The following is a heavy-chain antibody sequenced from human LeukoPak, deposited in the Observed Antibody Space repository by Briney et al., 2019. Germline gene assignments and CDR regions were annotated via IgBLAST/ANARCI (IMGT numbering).Heavy chain of an antibody. CDR3: ARPPTVTTLNDAFDI. D-gene: IGHD4-11*01. V-gene: IGHV5-51*01. Sequence: GESLKISCKGSGYSFTDYCIGWVRQMPGKGLEWMGIIHPGDSDTRYSPSFQGQVTISADKSISTAYLQWSSLKASDTAMYYCARPPTVTTLNDAFDIWGQGTMVTVSS. J-gene: IGHJ3*02. CDR2: IHPGDSDT. CDR1: GYSFTDYC.